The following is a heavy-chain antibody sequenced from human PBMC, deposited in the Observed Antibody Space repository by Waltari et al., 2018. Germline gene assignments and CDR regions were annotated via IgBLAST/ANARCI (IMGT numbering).Heavy chain of an antibody. J-gene: IGHJ3*01. V-gene: IGHV3-9*01. CDR2: ISWNGENV. CDR3: ARKIRTYYVVAFDL. Sequence: EEQLVESGGGLVQPGRSLRLSCAASGFTFDDLAMHWVRQAPGKGLEWVSSISWNGENVAYADSVKGRYTISRDNAKKSLFLQMNSVRPEDTALYYCARKIRTYYVVAFDLWGQGTMVLVS. CDR1: GFTFDDLA. D-gene: IGHD1-26*01.